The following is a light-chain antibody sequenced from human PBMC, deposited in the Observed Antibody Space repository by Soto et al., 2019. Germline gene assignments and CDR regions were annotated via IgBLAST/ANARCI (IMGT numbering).Light chain of an antibody. CDR2: AAS. J-gene: IGKJ1*01. V-gene: IGKV1-27*01. CDR3: QKYNSAPWT. CDR1: QGSSNY. Sequence: DIQMTQSPSSLSASVGDRVTITCRASQGSSNYLAWYQQKPGKVANLLIYAASTLQSGVPSRFSGSGSGTDFTLTISSLQPEDVATYYCQKYNSAPWTFGQGTKVEIK.